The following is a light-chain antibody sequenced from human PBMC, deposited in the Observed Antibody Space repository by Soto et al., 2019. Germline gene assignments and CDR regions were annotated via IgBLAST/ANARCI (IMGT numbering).Light chain of an antibody. J-gene: IGKJ2*01. CDR3: QQYNGHLFT. V-gene: IGKV1-5*01. CDR1: QSVSNR. CDR2: DAS. Sequence: DIQMTQSPSTLSASVEDRITITCRASQSVSNRLAWYRQQPGKAPKLLIYDASSLEIGVPSRFSGRGSGTEFTLTISSLQPDDFATYYCQQYNGHLFTFGQGTKLEIK.